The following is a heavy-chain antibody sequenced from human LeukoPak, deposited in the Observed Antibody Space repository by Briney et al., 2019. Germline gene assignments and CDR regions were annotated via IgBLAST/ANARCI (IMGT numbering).Heavy chain of an antibody. CDR3: ARGDPFDAFDY. V-gene: IGHV4-34*01. CDR1: GGSFSGYY. Sequence: SETLPLTCAVYGGSFSGYYWSWIRQPPGKGLEWIGEINHSGSTNYNPSLKSRVTISVDTSKNQFSLKLSSVTAADTAVYYCARGDPFDAFDYWGQGTLVTVSS. J-gene: IGHJ4*02. CDR2: INHSGST. D-gene: IGHD3-9*01.